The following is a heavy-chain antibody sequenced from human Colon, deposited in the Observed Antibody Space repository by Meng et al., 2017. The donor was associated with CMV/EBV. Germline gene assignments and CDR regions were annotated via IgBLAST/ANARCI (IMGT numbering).Heavy chain of an antibody. CDR1: GFTFNSYA. CDR2: ISAIGSTT. Sequence: GGSLRLSCIASGFTFNSYAMTWVRQAPGKGLEWVSGISAIGSTTFYADSVKGRVTVSRDNSRNTMYLQVNSLRAEDTAIYYCAKVPPSSGWEMDDWGQGTLVTVSS. CDR3: AKVPPSSGWEMDD. V-gene: IGHV3-23*01. D-gene: IGHD6-19*01. J-gene: IGHJ1*01.